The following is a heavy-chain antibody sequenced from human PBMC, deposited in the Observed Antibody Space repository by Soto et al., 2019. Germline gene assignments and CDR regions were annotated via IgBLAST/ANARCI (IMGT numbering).Heavy chain of an antibody. Sequence: GGSLRLSCAASGFTVSSNYMSWVRQAPGKGLEWVSVIYSGGSTYYADFVKGRFTISRDNSKNTLYLQMNSLRAEDTAVYYCARTPTSPRKGYYYYGMDVWGQGTTVTVSS. CDR1: GFTVSSNY. J-gene: IGHJ6*02. CDR3: ARTPTSPRKGYYYYGMDV. D-gene: IGHD1-26*01. V-gene: IGHV3-53*01. CDR2: IYSGGST.